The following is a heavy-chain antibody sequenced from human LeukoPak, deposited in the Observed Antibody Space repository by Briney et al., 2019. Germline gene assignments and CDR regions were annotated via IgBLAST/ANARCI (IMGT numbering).Heavy chain of an antibody. J-gene: IGHJ6*03. V-gene: IGHV4-39*01. Sequence: SETLSLTCTVSGGSISSSSYYWGWIRQPPGKGLEWIGSIYYSGSTYYNPSLKSRVTISVDTSKNQFSLKLSSVTAADTAVYYCARHEESVAMGTYYYYYMDVWGKGTTVTVSS. CDR2: IYYSGST. CDR3: ARHEESVAMGTYYYYYMDV. CDR1: GGSISSSSYY. D-gene: IGHD5-12*01.